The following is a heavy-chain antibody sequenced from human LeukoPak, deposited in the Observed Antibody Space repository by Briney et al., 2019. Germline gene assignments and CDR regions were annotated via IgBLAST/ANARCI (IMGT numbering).Heavy chain of an antibody. D-gene: IGHD3-22*01. CDR3: ARTPGYDSRGYYYYYYYMDV. Sequence: SETLSLTCTVSGGSISSHYWSWIRQPPGKGLEWIGYIYYSGSTNYNPSLKSRVTISVDTSKNQFSLKLSSVTAADTAVYYCARTPGYDSRGYYYYYYYMDVWGKGTTVTVSS. CDR2: IYYSGST. J-gene: IGHJ6*03. CDR1: GGSISSHY. V-gene: IGHV4-59*11.